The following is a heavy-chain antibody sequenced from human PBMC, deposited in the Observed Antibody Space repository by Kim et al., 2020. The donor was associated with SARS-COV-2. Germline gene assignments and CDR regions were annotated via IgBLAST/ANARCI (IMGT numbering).Heavy chain of an antibody. CDR2: ISYDGSNK. Sequence: GGSLRLSCAASGFTFSSYAMHWVRQAPGKGLEWVAVISYDGSNKYYADSVKGRFTISRDNSKNTLYLQMNSLRAEDTAVYYCARGDWSYSSSPTYYFDY. CDR3: ARGDWSYSSSPTYYFDY. D-gene: IGHD6-13*01. J-gene: IGHJ4*01. V-gene: IGHV3-30*04. CDR1: GFTFSSYA.